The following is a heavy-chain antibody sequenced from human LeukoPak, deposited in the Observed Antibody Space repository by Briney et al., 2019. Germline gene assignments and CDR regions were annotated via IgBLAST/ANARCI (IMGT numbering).Heavy chain of an antibody. CDR1: GYTFTSYD. Sequence: GASVKVSCKASGYTFTSYDINWVRQATGQGLEWMGWMNPNSGNTGYAQKFQGRVTITRNTSISTAYMEPSSLRSEDTAVYYCARDPYSSSPGEKNYWGQGTLVTVSS. J-gene: IGHJ4*02. CDR2: MNPNSGNT. V-gene: IGHV1-8*03. D-gene: IGHD6-6*01. CDR3: ARDPYSSSPGEKNY.